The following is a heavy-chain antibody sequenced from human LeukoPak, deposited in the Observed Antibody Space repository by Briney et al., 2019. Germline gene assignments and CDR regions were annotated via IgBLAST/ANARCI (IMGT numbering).Heavy chain of an antibody. CDR2: IYAGGST. V-gene: IGHV3-66*01. CDR3: ARRILGATLHY. CDR1: GFTVSSSY. J-gene: IGHJ4*02. Sequence: GGSLRLSCAAPGFTVSSSYMSSVRQAPGKGLEWVSVIYAGGSTYYADSVKGRFTISRDNSKNTLYLQMNSLRAEDTAVYYCARRILGATLHYWGQGTLVTVSS. D-gene: IGHD1-26*01.